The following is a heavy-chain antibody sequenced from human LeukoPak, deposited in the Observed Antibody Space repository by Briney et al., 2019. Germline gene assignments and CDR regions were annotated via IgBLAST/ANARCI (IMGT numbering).Heavy chain of an antibody. CDR3: ARDRYSGYYDY. D-gene: IGHD3-22*01. CDR2: INPNSGGT. V-gene: IGHV1-2*02. J-gene: IGHJ4*02. CDR1: GYTFTDYY. Sequence: ASVKVSCKVSGYTFTDYYMHWVRQAPGQGLEWMGWINPNSGGTNYAQKFQGRVTMTRDTSISTAYMELSRLRSDDTAVYYCARDRYSGYYDYWGQGTLVTVSS.